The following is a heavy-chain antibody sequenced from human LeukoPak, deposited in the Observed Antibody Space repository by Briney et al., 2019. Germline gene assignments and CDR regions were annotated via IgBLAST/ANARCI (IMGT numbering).Heavy chain of an antibody. CDR1: GFTFSSYS. V-gene: IGHV3-21*01. CDR2: ISSGSTYI. J-gene: IGHJ3*02. Sequence: GSLRLSCAASGFTFSSYSTSWVRQAPGKGLEWVSSISSGSTYIYYADSMKGRFTISRDNAKNSLYLQMNTLRAEDTAVYYCARDRIYSGIYHDTFDIWGHGTMVTVSS. CDR3: ARDRIYSGIYHDTFDI. D-gene: IGHD1-26*01.